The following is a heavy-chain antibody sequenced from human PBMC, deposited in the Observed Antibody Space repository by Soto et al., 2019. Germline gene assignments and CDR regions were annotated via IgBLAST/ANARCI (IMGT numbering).Heavy chain of an antibody. J-gene: IGHJ4*02. CDR3: AREVRGTDVVTGFDS. V-gene: IGHV3-48*03. CDR1: GFTFSSYE. D-gene: IGHD5-18*01. CDR2: IGRSGSPT. Sequence: GGSLRLSCAASGFTFSSYEMNWVRQAPGKGLEWVSYIGRSGSPTYYADSVKGRFTISRDNAKSSLYLQMNSLRAGDTAVYFCAREVRGTDVVTGFDSWCQGTLVTVSS.